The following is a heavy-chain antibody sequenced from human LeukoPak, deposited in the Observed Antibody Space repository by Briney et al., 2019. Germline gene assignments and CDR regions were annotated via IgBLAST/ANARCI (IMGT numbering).Heavy chain of an antibody. CDR3: ARDHRYFDWLSPFDY. V-gene: IGHV1-69*04. CDR1: GGTFSSYA. D-gene: IGHD3-9*01. J-gene: IGHJ4*02. Sequence: SVKVSCKASGGTFSSYAISWVRQAPGQGLEWMGRIIPILGIANYAQKFQGRVTITADKSTSTAYMELSSLRSEDTAVYHCARDHRYFDWLSPFDYWGQGTLVTVSS. CDR2: IIPILGIA.